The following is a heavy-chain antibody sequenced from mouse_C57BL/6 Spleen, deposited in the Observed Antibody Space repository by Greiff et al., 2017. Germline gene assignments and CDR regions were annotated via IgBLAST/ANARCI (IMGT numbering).Heavy chain of an antibody. CDR3: ARLYGSSHDY. CDR1: GFTFSSYG. Sequence: EVQLVESGGDLVKPGGSLKLSCAASGFTFSSYGMSWVRQTPDKRLEWVATISSGGSYTYYPDSVKGRFTISRDNAKNTLYLQMSSLKSEDTAMYYCARLYGSSHDYWGQGTTLTVSS. CDR2: ISSGGSYT. D-gene: IGHD1-1*01. V-gene: IGHV5-6*01. J-gene: IGHJ2*01.